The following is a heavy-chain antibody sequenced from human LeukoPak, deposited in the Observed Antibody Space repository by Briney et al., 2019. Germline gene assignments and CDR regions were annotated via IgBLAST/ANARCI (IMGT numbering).Heavy chain of an antibody. J-gene: IGHJ5*02. CDR3: ARRLTQYDCFDP. Sequence: SQTLSLTCAISVDSVSSNSVTWNWIRQSPSKGLEWLGRTYYRSTWYNDYAVSVRGRITVNPDTSKNQFSLHLNSVTPEDTAVYYCARRLTQYDCFDPWGQGILVTVSS. CDR2: TYYRSTWYN. CDR1: VDSVSSNSVT. V-gene: IGHV6-1*01. D-gene: IGHD2-2*01.